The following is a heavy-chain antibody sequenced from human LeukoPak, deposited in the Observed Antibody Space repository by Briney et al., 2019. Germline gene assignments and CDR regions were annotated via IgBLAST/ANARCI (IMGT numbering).Heavy chain of an antibody. V-gene: IGHV3-30*04. Sequence: GGSLRLSCAASGFTFSSYAMHWVRQAPGKGLEWVAVISYDGSNKYYADSVKGRFTISRDNSKNTLYLQMNSLRAEDTAVYYCARDATRGGDNDYWGQGTRVIVSS. CDR1: GFTFSSYA. D-gene: IGHD2-21*02. J-gene: IGHJ4*02. CDR2: ISYDGSNK. CDR3: ARDATRGGDNDY.